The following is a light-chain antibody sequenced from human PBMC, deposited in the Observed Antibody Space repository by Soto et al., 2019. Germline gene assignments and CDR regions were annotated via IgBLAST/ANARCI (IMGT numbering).Light chain of an antibody. J-gene: IGKJ4*01. CDR1: QGIAPY. Sequence: GDRVTITCRASQGIAPYLAWFQQKPGKVPKLLIYATSTLQSGVPSRFSGSGSGTDFTLTINSLQPEDVGTYYCQKYNSAPLTFGVGTQVEIK. V-gene: IGKV1-27*01. CDR2: ATS. CDR3: QKYNSAPLT.